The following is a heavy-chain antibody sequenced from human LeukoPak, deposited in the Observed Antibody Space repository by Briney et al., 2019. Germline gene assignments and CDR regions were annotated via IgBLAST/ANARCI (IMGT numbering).Heavy chain of an antibody. CDR2: IYYSGST. D-gene: IGHD3-22*01. V-gene: IGHV4-31*03. CDR1: GGSISSGGYY. J-gene: IGHJ4*02. Sequence: SETLSLTCTVSGGSISSGGYYWSWIRQHPGKGLEWIGYIYYSGSTYYNPSLKSRVTISVDTSKNQFSLKLSSVTAAGTAVYYCARVTAYYYDSSGYYYFDYWGQGTLVTVSS. CDR3: ARVTAYYYDSSGYYYFDY.